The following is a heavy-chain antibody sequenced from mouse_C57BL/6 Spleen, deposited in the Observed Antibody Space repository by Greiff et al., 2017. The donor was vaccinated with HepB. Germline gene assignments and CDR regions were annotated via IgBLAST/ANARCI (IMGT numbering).Heavy chain of an antibody. CDR1: GFTFSDYG. V-gene: IGHV5-17*01. CDR2: ISSGSSTI. D-gene: IGHD2-3*01. CDR3: ARTIYDGYYYFDY. J-gene: IGHJ2*01. Sequence: EVKLVESGGGLVKPGGSLKLSCAASGFTFSDYGMHWVRQAPEKGLEWVAYISSGSSTIYYADTVKGRFTISRDNAKNTLFLQMTSRSSEDTAMYYCARTIYDGYYYFDYWGQGTTLTVSS.